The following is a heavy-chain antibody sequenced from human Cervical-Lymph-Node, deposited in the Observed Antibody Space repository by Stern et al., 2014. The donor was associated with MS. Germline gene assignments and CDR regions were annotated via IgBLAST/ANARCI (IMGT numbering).Heavy chain of an antibody. CDR3: ARSPAGEYYFDY. V-gene: IGHV1-69*01. J-gene: IGHJ4*02. CDR2: LIPIFGTA. D-gene: IGHD3-16*01. CDR1: GGTFSSYA. Sequence: QVQLVESGAEVKKPGSSVKVSCKASGGTFSSYAISWVRKAPGQGLEWMGGLIPIFGTANYAQKFQGRVTITADESTSTAFMELSSLRSEDTAVYYCARSPAGEYYFDYWGQGTLVTVSS.